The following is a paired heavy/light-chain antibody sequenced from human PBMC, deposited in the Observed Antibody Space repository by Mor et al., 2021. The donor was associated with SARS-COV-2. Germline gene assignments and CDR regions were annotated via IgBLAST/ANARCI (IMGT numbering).Heavy chain of an antibody. CDR1: GFTFSDYW. V-gene: IGHV3-7*03. Sequence: EVQLVESGGALVQPGGSLRLSCEASGFTFSDYWMGWVRQAPGKGPEWVANIETHGSEKKYVDSVTGRFTISRDNAKNSLYLEMNGLRVEDTAVYYCARPSRVSGSYFDYWGQGALVTVSS. D-gene: IGHD3-10*01. J-gene: IGHJ4*02. CDR2: IETHGSEK. CDR3: ARPSRVSGSYFDY.
Light chain of an antibody. CDR2: KAS. J-gene: IGKJ2*04. CDR3: QKYDAYPCS. Sequence: DIQMTQSPTTLSASVGDRVTITCRASQSIHTSLAWYQQKPGKAPKLLIYKASSLESGVPSRFSGSGSGTEFTLTISSLQPDDLATYYCQKYDAYPCSFGQGTKLEIK. CDR1: QSIHTS. V-gene: IGKV1-5*03.